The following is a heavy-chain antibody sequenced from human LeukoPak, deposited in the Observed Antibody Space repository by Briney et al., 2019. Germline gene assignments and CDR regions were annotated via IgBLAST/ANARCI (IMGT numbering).Heavy chain of an antibody. V-gene: IGHV3-21*01. D-gene: IGHD6-19*01. Sequence: PGGSLRLSCAASGFTFSSYSMNWVRQAPGKGLEWVSSISSSSSYIYYADSVKGRFTISRDNAKNSLYLQMNSLRAEDTAVYYCAREVAAFDAFDIWGQGTMVTVSS. CDR3: AREVAAFDAFDI. CDR1: GFTFSSYS. J-gene: IGHJ3*02. CDR2: ISSSSSYI.